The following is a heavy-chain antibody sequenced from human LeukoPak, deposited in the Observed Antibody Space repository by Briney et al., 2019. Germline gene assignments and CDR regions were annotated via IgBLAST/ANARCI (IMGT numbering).Heavy chain of an antibody. Sequence: ASVKVSCKASGYTFTSYYMHWVRQAPGQGLEWMGIINPSGGSTSYAQKFQGRVTMTRDMSTSTVYMELSSLRSEDTAVYYCARDPITFGGVIVLPFDYWGQGTLVTVSS. D-gene: IGHD3-16*02. CDR3: ARDPITFGGVIVLPFDY. CDR2: INPSGGST. V-gene: IGHV1-46*01. J-gene: IGHJ4*02. CDR1: GYTFTSYY.